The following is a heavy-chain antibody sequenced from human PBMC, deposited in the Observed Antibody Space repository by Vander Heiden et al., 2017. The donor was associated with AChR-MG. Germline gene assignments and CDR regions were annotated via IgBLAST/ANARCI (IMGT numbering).Heavy chain of an antibody. Sequence: QVQLVQSGTEVKKPGASVKVSCKTSGYTFTGYYIHWVRQAPGQGLEWMGCIYPNTGGTISAQKFQGRVTMTSDTSINTAYMELDSLKSDDTAVFYCARGAASVRVGDFDYWGLGTLVTISS. CDR1: GYTFTGYY. CDR3: ARGAASVRVGDFDY. J-gene: IGHJ4*02. V-gene: IGHV1-2*02. D-gene: IGHD3-10*01. CDR2: IYPNTGGT.